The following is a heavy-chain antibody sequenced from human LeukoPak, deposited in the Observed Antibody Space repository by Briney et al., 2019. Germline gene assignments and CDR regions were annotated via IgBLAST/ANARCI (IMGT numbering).Heavy chain of an antibody. Sequence: SETLSLTCTVSGGSISSSSYYWGWIRQPPGKGLEWIGSIYYSGSTYYNPSLKSRVTISVDTSKNQFSLKLSSVTAADTAVYYCAREDGGKGFDYWGQGTLVTVSS. CDR2: IYYSGST. CDR3: AREDGGKGFDY. J-gene: IGHJ4*02. CDR1: GGSISSSSYY. D-gene: IGHD4-23*01. V-gene: IGHV4-39*07.